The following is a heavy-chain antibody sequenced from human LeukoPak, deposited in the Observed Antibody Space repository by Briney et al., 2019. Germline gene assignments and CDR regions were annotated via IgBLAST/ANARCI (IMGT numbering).Heavy chain of an antibody. J-gene: IGHJ4*02. V-gene: IGHV4-34*01. CDR1: GGSFSGYY. CDR3: ARNYGDY. CDR2: INHSGST. Sequence: SETLSLTCAVYGGSFSGYYWSWIRQPPGKGLEWIGEINHSGSTNYNPSLKSRVTISVDTSKNQFSLKLSSVTAADTAVYYCARNYGDYWGQGTLVTVSS.